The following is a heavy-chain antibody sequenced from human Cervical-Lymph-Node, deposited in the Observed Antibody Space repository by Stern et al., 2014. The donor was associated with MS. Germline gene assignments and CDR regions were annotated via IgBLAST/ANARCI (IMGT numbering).Heavy chain of an antibody. CDR3: ARKGAIVPAAIENWFDS. Sequence: QVQLQESGPGLVKPSQTLSLTCTVSGGSISTGGYFWSWIRQHPGKGLEWIGFIYHSGSTYYNPSLKSRFTISVDTSKNQFSLNLSSVTAADTAVYYCARKGAIVPAAIENWFDSWGQGTLVTVSS. V-gene: IGHV4-31*03. CDR1: GGSISTGGYF. D-gene: IGHD2-2*01. CDR2: IYHSGST. J-gene: IGHJ5*01.